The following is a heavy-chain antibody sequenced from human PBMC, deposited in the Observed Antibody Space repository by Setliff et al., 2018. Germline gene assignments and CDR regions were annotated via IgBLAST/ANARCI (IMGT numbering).Heavy chain of an antibody. V-gene: IGHV5-51*01. D-gene: IGHD6-13*01. CDR1: GYTFSDYW. CDR2: IYPGDSDT. Sequence: GESLKISCRGSGYTFSDYWIGWVRQMPGKGLEWMGIIYPGDSDTRYSPSFQGQVTFSADKSISTAYLQWRSLKASDSATYYCARALASAGTVFFDYWGQGTLGTVSS. J-gene: IGHJ4*02. CDR3: ARALASAGTVFFDY.